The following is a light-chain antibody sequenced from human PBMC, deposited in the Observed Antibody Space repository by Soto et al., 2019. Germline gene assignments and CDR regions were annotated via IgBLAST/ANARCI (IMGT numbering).Light chain of an antibody. CDR2: EVS. J-gene: IGLJ1*01. Sequence: QSVLTQPRSVSGSPGQSVTSSCTGTSSDVGAYIYVSWYQQHPGKAPKLMIYEVSNRPSGVSNRFSGSKSGNTASLTISGLQAEDEADYYCSSYTSSSTLFGTGTRSPS. V-gene: IGLV2-14*01. CDR1: SSDVGAYIY. CDR3: SSYTSSSTL.